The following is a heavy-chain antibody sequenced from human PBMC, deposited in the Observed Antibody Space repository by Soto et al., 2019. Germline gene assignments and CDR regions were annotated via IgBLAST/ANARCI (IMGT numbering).Heavy chain of an antibody. J-gene: IGHJ4*02. D-gene: IGHD6-13*01. CDR2: INHSGST. Sequence: LSETLSLTCAVYGGSFSGYYWSWIRQPPGKGLEWIGEINHSGSTNYNPSLKSRVTISVDTSKNQFSLKLSSVTAADAAVYYCARGIAFDYWGQGTLVTVSS. CDR3: ARGIAFDY. V-gene: IGHV4-34*01. CDR1: GGSFSGYY.